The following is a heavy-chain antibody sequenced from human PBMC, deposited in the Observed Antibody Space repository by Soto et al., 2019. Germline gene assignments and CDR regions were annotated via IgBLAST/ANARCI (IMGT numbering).Heavy chain of an antibody. J-gene: IGHJ5*02. D-gene: IGHD1-26*01. Sequence: GGSLRLSCAASGFRFSDYKMIWVRQAPGKGLEWVSYISGSGSTIYYADSVKGRFTISRDNSKSTVYLELNNLSAEDTAVYHCAKNQGVELVPLATVDWFDPWGQGSVVTVSS. CDR1: GFRFSDYK. CDR3: AKNQGVELVPLATVDWFDP. V-gene: IGHV3-48*03. CDR2: ISGSGSTI.